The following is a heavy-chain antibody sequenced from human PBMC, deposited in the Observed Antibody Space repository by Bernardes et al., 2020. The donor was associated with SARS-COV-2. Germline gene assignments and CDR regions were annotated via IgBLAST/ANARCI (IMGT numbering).Heavy chain of an antibody. CDR2: IYSGGST. Sequence: GGSLRLSCAASGFTVSSNYMSWVRQAPGKGLEWVSVIYSGGSTYYADSVKGRFTISRDNSKNTLYLQMNSLRAEDTAVYYCARDVGGSYSPYYYYYGMDVWGQGTTVTVSS. V-gene: IGHV3-53*01. J-gene: IGHJ6*02. CDR3: ARDVGGSYSPYYYYYGMDV. D-gene: IGHD1-26*01. CDR1: GFTVSSNY.